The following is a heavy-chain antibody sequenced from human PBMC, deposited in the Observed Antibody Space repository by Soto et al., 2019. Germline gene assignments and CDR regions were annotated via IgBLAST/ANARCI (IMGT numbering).Heavy chain of an antibody. D-gene: IGHD3-10*01. Sequence: SETLSLTCTVSGGSISSGGYYWSWIRQHPGKGLEWIGYIYYSGSTYYNPSLKSRVTISVDTSKNQFSLKLSSVTAADTAVYYCASDMVRGARSRDAFDIWGQGTMVTV. V-gene: IGHV4-31*03. CDR1: GGSISSGGYY. CDR2: IYYSGST. J-gene: IGHJ3*02. CDR3: ASDMVRGARSRDAFDI.